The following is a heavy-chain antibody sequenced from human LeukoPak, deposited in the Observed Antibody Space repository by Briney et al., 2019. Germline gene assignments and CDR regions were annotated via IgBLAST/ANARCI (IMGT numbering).Heavy chain of an antibody. J-gene: IGHJ6*02. D-gene: IGHD6-6*01. CDR1: GFTFSSYW. CDR3: ARDQKYSSSGYYYYYGMDV. CDR2: IKQDGSEK. Sequence: GGSLRLSCAASGFTFSSYWVSWVRQAPGKGLEWVANIKQDGSEKYYVDSVKGRFTISRDNAKNSLYLQMNSLRAEDTAVYYCARDQKYSSSGYYYYYGMDVWGQGTTVTVSS. V-gene: IGHV3-7*03.